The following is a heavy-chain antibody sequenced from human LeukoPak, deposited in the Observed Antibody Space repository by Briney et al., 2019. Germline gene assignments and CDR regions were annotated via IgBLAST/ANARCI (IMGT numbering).Heavy chain of an antibody. CDR3: AKDILVLGYCSGGSCYPTFDY. CDR1: GFTFSSYG. Sequence: GGTLRLSCAASGFTFSSYGISWVRQAPGKGLEWVSAISGSGGSTYYADSVKGRFTISRDNSKNTLYLQMNSLRAEDTAVYYCAKDILVLGYCSGGSCYPTFDYWGQGTLVTVSS. J-gene: IGHJ4*02. CDR2: ISGSGGST. V-gene: IGHV3-23*01. D-gene: IGHD2-15*01.